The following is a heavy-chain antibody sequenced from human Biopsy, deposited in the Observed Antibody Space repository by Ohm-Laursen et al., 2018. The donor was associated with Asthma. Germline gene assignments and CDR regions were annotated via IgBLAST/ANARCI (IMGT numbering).Heavy chain of an antibody. D-gene: IGHD2-21*01. V-gene: IGHV3-30*18. Sequence: SLRLSCAASGFVFSQCGMHWVRQGPGKGLEWVALVSSDGHNKYYEDSVKGRFTISRDKSENTLYLQMNSLTAEDTAVYHCAKDERSYYGSDSKYMQPVPLGDWGQGTLVIVSA. CDR2: VSSDGHNK. J-gene: IGHJ4*02. CDR1: GFVFSQCG. CDR3: AKDERSYYGSDSKYMQPVPLGD.